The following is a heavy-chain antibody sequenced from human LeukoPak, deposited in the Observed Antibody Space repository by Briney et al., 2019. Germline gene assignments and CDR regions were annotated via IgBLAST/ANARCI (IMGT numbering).Heavy chain of an antibody. Sequence: SETPSLTCAVYGGSFSGYYWSWIRQPPGKGLEWIGETNHSGSTNYNPSLKSRVTISVDTSKNQFSLKLSSVTAADTAVYYCASRPVVVAATSDYWGQGTLVTVSS. J-gene: IGHJ4*02. D-gene: IGHD2-15*01. CDR1: GGSFSGYY. V-gene: IGHV4-34*01. CDR2: TNHSGST. CDR3: ASRPVVVAATSDY.